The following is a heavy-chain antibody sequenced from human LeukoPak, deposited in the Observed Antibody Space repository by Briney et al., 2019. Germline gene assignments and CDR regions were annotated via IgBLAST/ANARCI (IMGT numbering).Heavy chain of an antibody. CDR1: GFIFSDYN. J-gene: IGHJ4*02. CDR3: ARAVFDFWSGTPYYFDY. V-gene: IGHV3-48*04. Sequence: PGGSLRLSCEASGFIFSDYNMNWVRQAPGKGLEWLSYIDSSSSTIYYADSVKGRFAISRDNAKNSLYLQMNSLRAEDTAVYYCARAVFDFWSGTPYYFDYWGQGTLVTVSS. D-gene: IGHD3-3*01. CDR2: IDSSSSTI.